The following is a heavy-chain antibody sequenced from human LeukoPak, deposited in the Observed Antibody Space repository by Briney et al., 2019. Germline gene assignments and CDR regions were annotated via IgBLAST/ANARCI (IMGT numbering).Heavy chain of an antibody. J-gene: IGHJ4*02. V-gene: IGHV4-59*01. CDR2: IYYSGST. CDR3: ARAGRVAGITGFDY. CDR1: GGSISSYY. Sequence: SETLSLTCTVSGGSISSYYWSWIRQPPGKGLEWIGCIYYSGSTNYNPSLKSRVTISVDTSKNQFSLKLSSVTAADTAVYYCARAGRVAGITGFDYWGQGTLVTVSS. D-gene: IGHD6-19*01.